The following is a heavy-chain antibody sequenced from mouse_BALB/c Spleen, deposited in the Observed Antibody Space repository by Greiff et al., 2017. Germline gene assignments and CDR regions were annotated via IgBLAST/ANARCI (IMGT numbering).Heavy chain of an antibody. CDR1: GFTFSSYA. J-gene: IGHJ3*01. D-gene: IGHD2-14*01. V-gene: IGHV5-6-5*01. CDR2: ISSGGST. CDR3: ARGDYYRYDWFAY. Sequence: EVKVVESGGGLVKPGGSLKLSCAASGFTFSSYAMSWVRQTPEKRLEWVASISSGGSTYYPDSVKGRFTISRDNARNILYLQMSSLRSEDTAMYYCARGDYYRYDWFAYWGQGTLVTVSA.